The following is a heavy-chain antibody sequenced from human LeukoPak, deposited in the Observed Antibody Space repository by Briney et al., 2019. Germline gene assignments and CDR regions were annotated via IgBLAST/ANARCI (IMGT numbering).Heavy chain of an antibody. CDR2: IYHSGST. D-gene: IGHD2-8*01. CDR1: GGSFSGYY. CDR3: AGESVRPYFDY. V-gene: IGHV4-34*01. Sequence: PPETLSLTCAVYGGSFSGYYWSWIRQPPAKGMEWIGYIYHSGSTNYNPSLKSRVTISVSASKTQCSLKLSAVTAADTGVYYCAGESVRPYFDYWGQGTLVTVSS. J-gene: IGHJ4*02.